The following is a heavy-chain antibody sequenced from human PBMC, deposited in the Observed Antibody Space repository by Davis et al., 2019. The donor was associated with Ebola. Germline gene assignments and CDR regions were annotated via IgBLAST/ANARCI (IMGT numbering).Heavy chain of an antibody. CDR1: GYTFTMYS. CDR3: ARGSGYYKMDV. J-gene: IGHJ6*04. Sequence: AASVKVSCKASGYTFTMYSIHWVRQAPGQRLEWMGWINAGNGNTKYSQKFQGRVTITRDTFASIAYMELSSLRSEDTAVYYCARGSGYYKMDVWDKGTTVTVSS. CDR2: INAGNGNT. D-gene: IGHD3-3*01. V-gene: IGHV1-3*01.